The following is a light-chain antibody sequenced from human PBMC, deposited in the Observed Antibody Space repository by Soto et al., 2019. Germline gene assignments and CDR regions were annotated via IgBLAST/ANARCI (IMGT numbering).Light chain of an antibody. V-gene: IGLV2-14*01. CDR3: SSFTNTYSYV. CDR1: SGDVGAYNY. CDR2: DVS. Sequence: QSALTQPASVSGSPGQSITISCTGTSGDVGAYNYVSWYQQHPGKAPRLMIYDVSNRPSGASNRFSGSKSGNTASLTSSGLQAEDEADYYCSSFTNTYSYVFGTGTKLTVL. J-gene: IGLJ1*01.